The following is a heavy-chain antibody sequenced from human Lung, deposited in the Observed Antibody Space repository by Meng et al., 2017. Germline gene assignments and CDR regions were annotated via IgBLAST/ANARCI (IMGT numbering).Heavy chain of an antibody. J-gene: IGHJ4*02. CDR3: TWDDKAVSDY. Sequence: VHLLESGGDLVKPWGSLGLSCAASGFYFNNAWMSWVRQAPGKGLEWVGRIKSNTDGGTAEYAAPVTGRFTISRDDSKSTLYLQMSGLRIDDTGVYYCTWDDKAVSDYWGQGTLVTVSS. D-gene: IGHD1-26*01. CDR2: IKSNTDGGTA. CDR1: GFYFNNAW. V-gene: IGHV3-15*01.